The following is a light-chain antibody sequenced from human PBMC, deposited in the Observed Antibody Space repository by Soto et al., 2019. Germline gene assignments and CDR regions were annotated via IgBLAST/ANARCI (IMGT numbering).Light chain of an antibody. CDR3: SSYTCSSTYVV. J-gene: IGLJ2*01. CDR2: DVS. Sequence: QSALTQPASVSGSPGQSITISCTGTSSDVGGYNYVSWYQQHPGKAPKLIIYDVSNRPSGVSNRFSGSKSGNTASLTISGLQAEDEADYYCSSYTCSSTYVVFGGGTKLTVL. V-gene: IGLV2-14*01. CDR1: SSDVGGYNY.